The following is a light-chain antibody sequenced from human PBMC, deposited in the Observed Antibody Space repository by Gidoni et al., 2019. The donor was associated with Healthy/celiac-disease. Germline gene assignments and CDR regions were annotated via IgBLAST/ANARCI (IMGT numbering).Light chain of an antibody. CDR2: WAS. J-gene: IGKJ1*01. Sequence: IVMTQSPDSLAVSLGERATINCTSSQRFLYSCNYKNYLAWYQQKPGQPPKLLIYWASTRESGVPDRFSGSGSGTDFTLTISSLEAEDVAVYYCQQYYSTPWTFGQGTKVEIK. V-gene: IGKV4-1*01. CDR1: QRFLYSCNYKNY. CDR3: QQYYSTPWT.